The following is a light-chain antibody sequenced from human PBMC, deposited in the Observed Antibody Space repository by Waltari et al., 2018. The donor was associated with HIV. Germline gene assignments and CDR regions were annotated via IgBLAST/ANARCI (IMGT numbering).Light chain of an antibody. CDR2: AAS. Sequence: DIQMTQSPSSLSASVGDRVTLTCPASQSISSNLNWYQQKPGRAPKLLIYAASSLQSAVPSMFSGSGSGTDFTLTISSLQPEDFATYYCQQSYSTRLTFGQGTKVEIK. CDR1: QSISSN. J-gene: IGKJ1*01. V-gene: IGKV1-39*01. CDR3: QQSYSTRLT.